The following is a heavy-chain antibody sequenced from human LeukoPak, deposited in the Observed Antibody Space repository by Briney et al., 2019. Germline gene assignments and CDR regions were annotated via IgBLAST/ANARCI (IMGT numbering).Heavy chain of an antibody. J-gene: IGHJ5*02. CDR3: ARDTTTSYYYDSSGNHRPLDP. Sequence: PSETLTLPCSVSGGSISSSSFYGGWIRQPPGKGLEWIGNMYYSGSTYYNPSLKSRVTISVDTSKNQLSLQLSSVTAADTAVYYCARDTTTSYYYDSSGNHRPLDPWGQGTLVTVSS. CDR2: MYYSGST. D-gene: IGHD3-22*01. CDR1: GGSISSSSFY. V-gene: IGHV4-39*07.